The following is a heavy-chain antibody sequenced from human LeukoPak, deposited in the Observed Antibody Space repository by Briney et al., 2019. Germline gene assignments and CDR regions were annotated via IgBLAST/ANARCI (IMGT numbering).Heavy chain of an antibody. D-gene: IGHD1-7*01. Sequence: PGGSLRLSCAASGFTFSSYAMSWVRQPPGKGLEWVSAISGSGGSTYYADSVKGRLTISRDNSKNTLYLQMNSLRAEDTAVYYCAKARKAGTTLFDYWGQGTLVTVSS. V-gene: IGHV3-23*01. CDR1: GFTFSSYA. J-gene: IGHJ4*02. CDR2: ISGSGGST. CDR3: AKARKAGTTLFDY.